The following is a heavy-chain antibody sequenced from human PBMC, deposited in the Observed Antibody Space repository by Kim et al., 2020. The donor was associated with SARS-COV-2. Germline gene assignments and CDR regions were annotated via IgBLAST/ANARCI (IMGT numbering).Heavy chain of an antibody. CDR2: IVVGSGNT. Sequence: SVKVSCKASGFTFTSSAVQWVRQARGQRLEWIGWIVVGSGNTNYAQKFQERVTITRDMSTSTAYMELSSLRSEDTAVYYCATGGIVGATGHYYYGMDVWGQGTTVTVSS. D-gene: IGHD1-26*01. V-gene: IGHV1-58*01. CDR3: ATGGIVGATGHYYYGMDV. J-gene: IGHJ6*02. CDR1: GFTFTSSA.